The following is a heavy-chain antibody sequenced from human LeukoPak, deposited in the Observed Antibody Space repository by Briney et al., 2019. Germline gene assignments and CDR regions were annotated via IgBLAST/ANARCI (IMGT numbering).Heavy chain of an antibody. CDR3: AREYSSSSGSVSDY. Sequence: GGSLRLYCAASGFKFMSYNMNWGRLAPAQGPHWVSYITSSSSTIYYADSVKGRFTISRDNAKNSLYLQVNSLRDEDTAVYYCAREYSSSSGSVSDYWGQGTLVTVSS. CDR2: ITSSSSTI. CDR1: GFKFMSYN. V-gene: IGHV3-48*02. J-gene: IGHJ4*02. D-gene: IGHD6-6*01.